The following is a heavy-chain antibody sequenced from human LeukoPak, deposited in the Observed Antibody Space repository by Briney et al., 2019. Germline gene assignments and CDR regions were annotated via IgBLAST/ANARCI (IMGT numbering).Heavy chain of an antibody. V-gene: IGHV3-30*02. CDR2: IRYDGSNK. Sequence: PGGSLRLSCAASGFTFSKLGMHWVRQAPGKGLEWVTFIRYDGSNKYYADSVKGRFTISRDNTKNTVYLQMNSLRPEDTAVYYCALLTRSSPPFDYWGQGTLVTVSS. CDR3: ALLTRSSPPFDY. CDR1: GFTFSKLG. D-gene: IGHD2/OR15-2a*01. J-gene: IGHJ4*02.